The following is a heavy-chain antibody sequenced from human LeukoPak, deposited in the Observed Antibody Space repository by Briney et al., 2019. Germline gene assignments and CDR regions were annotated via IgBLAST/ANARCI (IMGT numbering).Heavy chain of an antibody. CDR1: GFVFTGYY. V-gene: IGHV1-2*02. Sequence: ASVKVSCKASGFVFTGYYIHWVRQAPGQGLEWMGWMNPNSGTTKSAQKFQGRVTLTRDTSISTAYMELSSLRSDDTAVYYCARDGSGFSPNWYFDLWGRGTLVTVSS. CDR3: ARDGSGFSPNWYFDL. D-gene: IGHD3-3*01. J-gene: IGHJ2*01. CDR2: MNPNSGTT.